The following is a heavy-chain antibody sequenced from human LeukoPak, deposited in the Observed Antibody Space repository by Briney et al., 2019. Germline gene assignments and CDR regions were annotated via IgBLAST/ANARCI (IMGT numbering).Heavy chain of an antibody. CDR3: AKDRLRLPF. D-gene: IGHD6-25*01. CDR1: EFIFSNCA. Sequence: PGGSLRLSCAASEFIFSNCAMSWVRQAPGKGLEWVSAISGSGGSTYYADSVKGRFTISRDNSKNTLYLQMNSLRAEDTAVYYCAKDRLRLPFWGQGTLVIVSS. CDR2: ISGSGGST. V-gene: IGHV3-23*01. J-gene: IGHJ4*02.